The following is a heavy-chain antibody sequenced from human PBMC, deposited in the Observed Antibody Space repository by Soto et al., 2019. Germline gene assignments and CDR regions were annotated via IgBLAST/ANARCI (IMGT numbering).Heavy chain of an antibody. D-gene: IGHD2-8*01. J-gene: IGHJ6*04. V-gene: IGHV3-66*01. CDR1: GFTVSNNY. Sequence: EVQLVESGGGLVQPGGSLRLSCVASGFTVSNNYMTWVRQAPGKGLEWVSHMYSGGGTYYTDSVKGRFTISSDSSTNTLSLPMDNVRAEDTAVYSCARDPGVNWAWGKGTTVTVSS. CDR3: ARDPGVNWA. CDR2: MYSGGGT.